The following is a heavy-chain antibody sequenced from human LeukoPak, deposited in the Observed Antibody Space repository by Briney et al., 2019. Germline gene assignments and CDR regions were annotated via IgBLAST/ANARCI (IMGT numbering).Heavy chain of an antibody. CDR3: ARGLDSSGYYAP. CDR2: LNPTGGDT. CDR1: GYTLTTHY. Sequence: ASVTVSCTASGYTLTTHYIHWARQAPGQGLEWVGILNPTGGDTSYAENFRGRVTMTTDASTNTGYMELSSLRSDDTAVYYCARGLDSSGYYAPWGQGTLVAVSS. J-gene: IGHJ5*02. D-gene: IGHD3-22*01. V-gene: IGHV1-46*01.